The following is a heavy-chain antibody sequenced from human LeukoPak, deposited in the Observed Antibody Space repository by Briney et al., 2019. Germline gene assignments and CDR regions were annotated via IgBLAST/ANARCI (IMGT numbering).Heavy chain of an antibody. Sequence: GGFLRLSCAASGFSFSSYGMHWVRQAPGKGLEWVAVISYDGRNKYYADSVKGRFAISRDTSKNTLYLQMNSLRAEDTAVYYCASEDGHNPNLGFDYWGQGTLVTVSS. CDR2: ISYDGRNK. J-gene: IGHJ4*02. V-gene: IGHV3-30*03. D-gene: IGHD5-24*01. CDR1: GFSFSSYG. CDR3: ASEDGHNPNLGFDY.